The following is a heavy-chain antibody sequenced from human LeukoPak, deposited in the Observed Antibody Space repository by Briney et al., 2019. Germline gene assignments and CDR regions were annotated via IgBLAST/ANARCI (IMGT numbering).Heavy chain of an antibody. CDR3: VRERIGESSSVFFN. Sequence: GGSLRLSCVASGFTFTSHWMSWVRQAPGKGLEWVANINADASEKYYVDSVRGRFTISRDNGRNSLSLQMSSLGAGDTAVYYCVRERIGESSSVFFNWGQGILVTVSS. V-gene: IGHV3-7*01. D-gene: IGHD3-16*01. J-gene: IGHJ4*02. CDR1: GFTFTSHW. CDR2: INADASEK.